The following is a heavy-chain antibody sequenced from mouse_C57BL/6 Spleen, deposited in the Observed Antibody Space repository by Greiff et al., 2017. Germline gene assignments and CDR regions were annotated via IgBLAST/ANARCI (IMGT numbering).Heavy chain of an antibody. D-gene: IGHD3-2*02. Sequence: QVQLQQPGAELVKPGASVKLSCKASGYTFTSYWMHWVKQRPGQGLEWIGMIHPNSGSTNYNEKFKSKATLTVDKSSSTAYMQLSSLTSEDSAVYYCARGDSSGFPFDYWGQGTTLTVSS. J-gene: IGHJ2*01. CDR2: IHPNSGST. V-gene: IGHV1-64*01. CDR1: GYTFTSYW. CDR3: ARGDSSGFPFDY.